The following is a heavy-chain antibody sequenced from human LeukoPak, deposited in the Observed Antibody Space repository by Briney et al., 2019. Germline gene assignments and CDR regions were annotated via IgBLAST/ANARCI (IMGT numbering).Heavy chain of an antibody. CDR1: GGSISSSSYY. D-gene: IGHD3-16*02. CDR2: IYYSGST. Sequence: SETLSLTCTVSGGSISSSSYYWGWIRQPPGKGLGWIGSIYYSGSTYYNPSLKSRVTISVDTSKNQFSLKLSSVTAADTAVYYCARAQNDYVWGSYRYEFYYFDYWDQGTLVTVSS. V-gene: IGHV4-39*01. CDR3: ARAQNDYVWGSYRYEFYYFDY. J-gene: IGHJ4*02.